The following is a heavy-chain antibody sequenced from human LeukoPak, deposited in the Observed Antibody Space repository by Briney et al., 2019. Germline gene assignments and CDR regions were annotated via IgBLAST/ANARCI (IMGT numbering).Heavy chain of an antibody. Sequence: GGSLRLSCAASGFTFSSYGMHWVRQAPGKGLEWVAVIWYDGSNKYYADSVKGRFTISRDNSKNTLYLQMNSLRAEDTAVYYCTTGPVVVIDADYWGQGTLVTVSS. CDR1: GFTFSSYG. J-gene: IGHJ4*02. CDR2: IWYDGSNK. CDR3: TTGPVVVIDADY. D-gene: IGHD3-22*01. V-gene: IGHV3-33*01.